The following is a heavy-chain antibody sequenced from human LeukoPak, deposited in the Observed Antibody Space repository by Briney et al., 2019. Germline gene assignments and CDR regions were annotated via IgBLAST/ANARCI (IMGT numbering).Heavy chain of an antibody. CDR2: ISSDSSTI. J-gene: IGHJ1*01. CDR3: AISAPNYYDSSGYHSYFQH. CDR1: GFTFSSYR. Sequence: GGSLRLSCAASGFTFSSYRMNWIRQAPGKGLEWISYISSDSSTIYYADSVKGRFTISRDNAKNSLYLQMTSLRAEDTAVYYCAISAPNYYDSSGYHSYFQHWGQGTLVTVSS. V-gene: IGHV3-48*04. D-gene: IGHD3-22*01.